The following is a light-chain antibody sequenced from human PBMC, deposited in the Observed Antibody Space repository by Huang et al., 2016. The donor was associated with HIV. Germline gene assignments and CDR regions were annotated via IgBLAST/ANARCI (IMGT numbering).Light chain of an antibody. Sequence: EIVLTQSPATLSLSPGDRATLSCRASQSISIYLAWYQQQPGQAPRLLIYEASNRATGVPARFSGSGSATDFTLTISGLEPEDFAVYYCQQRSTFGGGTKVEIK. CDR1: QSISIY. CDR2: EAS. CDR3: QQRST. J-gene: IGKJ4*01. V-gene: IGKV3-11*01.